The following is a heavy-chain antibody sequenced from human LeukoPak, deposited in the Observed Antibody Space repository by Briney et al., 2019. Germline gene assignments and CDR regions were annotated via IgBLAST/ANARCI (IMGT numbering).Heavy chain of an antibody. J-gene: IGHJ4*02. CDR3: AKRIEGYFDY. CDR2: ITNSGGST. Sequence: RGSLRLSGAASGFTFSSYAMSWVRQAPGKGLEWVSTITNSGGSTYYADSVKGQFTISRDSSKNTLYLQMNSLRAEDTALYYCAKRIEGYFDYWGQGTLVTVSS. CDR1: GFTFSSYA. V-gene: IGHV3-23*01. D-gene: IGHD2/OR15-2a*01.